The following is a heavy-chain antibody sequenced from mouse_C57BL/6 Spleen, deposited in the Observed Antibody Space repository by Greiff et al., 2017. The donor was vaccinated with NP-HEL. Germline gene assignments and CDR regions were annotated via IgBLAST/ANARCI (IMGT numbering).Heavy chain of an antibody. J-gene: IGHJ4*01. Sequence: QFQLQQSGAELVKPGASVKISCKASGYAFSSYWMNWVKQRPGKGLEWIGQIYPGDGDTNYNGKFKGKATLTADKSSSTAYMQLSSLTSEDSAVYFCAREGQPGAMDYWGQGTSVTVSS. CDR1: GYAFSSYW. V-gene: IGHV1-80*01. CDR3: AREGQPGAMDY. D-gene: IGHD3-3*01. CDR2: IYPGDGDT.